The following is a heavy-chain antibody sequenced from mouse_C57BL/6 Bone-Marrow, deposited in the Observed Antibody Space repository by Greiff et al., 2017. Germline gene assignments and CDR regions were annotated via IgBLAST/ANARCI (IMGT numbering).Heavy chain of an antibody. Sequence: EVNVVESGGGLVQPGGSLKLSCAASGFTFSDYYMYWVRQTPEKRLEWVAYISNGGGSTYYPDTVKGRFTISRDNAKNTLYLQMSRLNSEDTAMYYCARQEEYGNYEDAMDYWGQGTSVTVSS. J-gene: IGHJ4*01. CDR3: ARQEEYGNYEDAMDY. CDR1: GFTFSDYY. V-gene: IGHV5-12*01. CDR2: ISNGGGST. D-gene: IGHD2-10*02.